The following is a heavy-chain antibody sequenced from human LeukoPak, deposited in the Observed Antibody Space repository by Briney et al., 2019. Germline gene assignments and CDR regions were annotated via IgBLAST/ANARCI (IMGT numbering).Heavy chain of an antibody. J-gene: IGHJ4*02. D-gene: IGHD4-23*01. V-gene: IGHV3-7*01. CDR3: AKDQSYGGNSGDY. CDR2: IKQDGSEK. CDR1: GFTFSSYW. Sequence: GGSLRLSCAASGFTFSSYWMSWVRQAPGKGLEWVANIKQDGSEKYYVDSVKGRFTISRDNSKNTLYLQMNSLRAEDTAVYYCAKDQSYGGNSGDYWGQGTLVTVSS.